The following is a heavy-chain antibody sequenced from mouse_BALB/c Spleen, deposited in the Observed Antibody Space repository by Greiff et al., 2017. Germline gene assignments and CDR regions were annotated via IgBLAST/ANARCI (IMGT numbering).Heavy chain of an antibody. Sequence: EVQVVESGGGLVKPGGSLKLSCAASGFAFSSYDMSWVRQTPEKRLEWVAYISSGGGSTYYPDTVKGRFTISRDNAKNTLHLQMSSLKSEDTAMYYCARGGYDEVLFAYWGQGTLVTVSA. D-gene: IGHD2-2*01. CDR3: ARGGYDEVLFAY. CDR2: ISSGGGST. CDR1: GFAFSSYD. J-gene: IGHJ3*01. V-gene: IGHV5-12-1*01.